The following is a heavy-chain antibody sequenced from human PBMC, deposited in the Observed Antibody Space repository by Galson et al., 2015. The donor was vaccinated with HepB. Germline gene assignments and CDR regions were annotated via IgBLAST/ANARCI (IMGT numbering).Heavy chain of an antibody. CDR3: ARDPSGTAMVNDAFDI. CDR2: IYPGDSDT. CDR1: GYSFTSYW. Sequence: GAEVKKPGESLKISCKGSGYSFTSYWIGWVRQMPGKGLEWMGIIYPGDSDTRYSPSFQGQVTISADKSISTAYLQWSSLKASDTAMYYCARDPSGTAMVNDAFDIWGQGTMVTVSS. V-gene: IGHV5-51*01. D-gene: IGHD5-18*01. J-gene: IGHJ3*02.